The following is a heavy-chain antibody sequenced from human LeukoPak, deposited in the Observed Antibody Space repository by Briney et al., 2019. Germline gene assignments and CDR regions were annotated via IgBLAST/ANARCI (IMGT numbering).Heavy chain of an antibody. J-gene: IGHJ5*02. Sequence: ASVKVSCKASGYTFTSYGISWVRQAPGQGLEWMGWISAYNGNTNYAQKLQGRVTMTTDTSTSTAYMELRSLRSDDTAVYYCARVSKNYGSGSYYTEYNWFDPWGQGTLVTVSS. CDR3: ARVSKNYGSGSYYTEYNWFDP. CDR1: GYTFTSYG. V-gene: IGHV1-18*01. CDR2: ISAYNGNT. D-gene: IGHD3-10*01.